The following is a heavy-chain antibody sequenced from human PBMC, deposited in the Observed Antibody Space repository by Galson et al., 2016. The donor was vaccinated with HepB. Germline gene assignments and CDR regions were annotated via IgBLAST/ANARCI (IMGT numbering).Heavy chain of an antibody. J-gene: IGHJ4*02. CDR3: PRGRYEAY. CDR1: GFTFRDSI. CDR2: ITRTDHGGTT. Sequence: SLRLPCASSGFTFRDSILNWVRLGPGQGLEWIASITRTDHGGTTEYAASVKGRFTISSDDSKSIAYLQMNILKTEDTARYYCPRGRYEAYWGQGTLVTVSS. V-gene: IGHV3-49*04. D-gene: IGHD2-2*01.